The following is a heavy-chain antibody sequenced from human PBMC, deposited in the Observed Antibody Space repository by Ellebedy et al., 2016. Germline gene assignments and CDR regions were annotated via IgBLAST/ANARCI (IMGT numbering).Heavy chain of an antibody. CDR2: IYYSGST. CDR3: ARAYSSSWYENWFDP. D-gene: IGHD6-13*01. V-gene: IGHV4-59*01. J-gene: IGHJ5*02. Sequence: SETLSLTXTVSDGSISSYYWSWIRQPPGKGLEWIGYIYYSGSTNYNPSLKSRVTISVDTSKNQFSLKLSSVTAADTAVYYCARAYSSSWYENWFDPWGQGTLVTVSS. CDR1: DGSISSYY.